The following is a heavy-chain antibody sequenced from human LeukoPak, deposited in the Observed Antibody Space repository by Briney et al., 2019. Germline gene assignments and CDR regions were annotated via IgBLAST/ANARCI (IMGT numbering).Heavy chain of an antibody. CDR1: GASTSAYY. Sequence: PSETLSLTCTVSGASTSAYYWSWIRQPPGKGLEWIGYSYSGGNANYNPSLKTRVTISIATSENQFSLRLTSVTAADTAVYFCAHSKRGGGYYINAFAVWGQGTLVTISS. CDR2: SYSGGNA. J-gene: IGHJ3*01. CDR3: AHSKRGGGYYINAFAV. D-gene: IGHD1-26*01. V-gene: IGHV4-59*01.